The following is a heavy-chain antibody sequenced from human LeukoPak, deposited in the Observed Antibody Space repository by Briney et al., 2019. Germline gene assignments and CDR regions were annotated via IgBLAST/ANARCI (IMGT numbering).Heavy chain of an antibody. J-gene: IGHJ6*02. CDR2: IIPILGIA. CDR3: AREEGYCSSTSCYAGGMGV. D-gene: IGHD2-2*01. CDR1: GGTFSSYA. Sequence: ASVKVSCKASGGTFSSYAISWVRQAPGQGLEWMGRIIPILGIANYAQKFRGRVTITADKSTSTAYMELSSLRSEDTAVYYCAREEGYCSSTSCYAGGMGVWGQGTTVTVSS. V-gene: IGHV1-69*04.